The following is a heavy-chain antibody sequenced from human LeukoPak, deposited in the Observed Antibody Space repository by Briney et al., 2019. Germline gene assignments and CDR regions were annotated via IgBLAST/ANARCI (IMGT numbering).Heavy chain of an antibody. Sequence: PGGSLRLSCAASGFTFSSYAMHWVRQAPVKGLEWVAVISFDGSDKYYADSVKGRFTISRDNSKNTLYLQMNSLRAEDTAVYYCAKDLVEDVTYYDILTGPDYYGMDVWGQGTTVTVSS. D-gene: IGHD3-9*01. CDR2: ISFDGSDK. J-gene: IGHJ6*02. V-gene: IGHV3-30-3*01. CDR1: GFTFSSYA. CDR3: AKDLVEDVTYYDILTGPDYYGMDV.